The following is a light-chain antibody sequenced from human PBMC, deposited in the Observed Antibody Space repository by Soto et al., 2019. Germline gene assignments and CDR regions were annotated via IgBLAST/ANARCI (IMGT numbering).Light chain of an antibody. CDR1: NSNIGRNT. V-gene: IGLV1-44*01. J-gene: IGLJ2*01. CDR3: AAWDASLNGPV. Sequence: QSVLSQPPSASGTPGQRVIISCSGSNSNIGRNTVNWYQLLPGTAPKLLIYTNNQRPSGVPDRFSASKSGTSASLAISGLQSEDEADYYCAAWDASLNGPVFGGGTSSPS. CDR2: TNN.